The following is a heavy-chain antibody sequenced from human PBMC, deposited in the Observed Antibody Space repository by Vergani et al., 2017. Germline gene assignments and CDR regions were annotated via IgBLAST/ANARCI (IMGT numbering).Heavy chain of an antibody. CDR3: ARDGGEYDKDALDV. V-gene: IGHV4-61*02. D-gene: IGHD2-15*01. J-gene: IGHJ3*01. Sequence: QLHLQESGPGLVKPSETLSLTCTVSGGSITSSSYYWGWLRQPPGKGLEWIGRIYTSGATNYNPSLRSRAIMSVDASKKQFSLKLTSVTAADTAVYYCARDGGEYDKDALDVWGQGTKVTVTS. CDR1: GGSITSSSYY. CDR2: IYTSGAT.